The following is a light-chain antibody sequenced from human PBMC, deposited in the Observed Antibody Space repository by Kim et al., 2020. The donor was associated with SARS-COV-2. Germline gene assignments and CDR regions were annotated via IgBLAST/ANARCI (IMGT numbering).Light chain of an antibody. Sequence: ASVGDRVTCTCRASQDISSSFAWYQQKPGKAPNLLIYDASTLQSGVPSRFSGSGSGTEFALTISSLQPEDFATYYCQQLNYNPLTFGGGTKVDIK. J-gene: IGKJ4*01. CDR1: QDISSS. V-gene: IGKV1-9*01. CDR2: DAS. CDR3: QQLNYNPLT.